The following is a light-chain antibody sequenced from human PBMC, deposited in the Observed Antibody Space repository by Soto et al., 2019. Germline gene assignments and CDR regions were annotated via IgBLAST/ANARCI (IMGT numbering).Light chain of an antibody. J-gene: IGKJ1*01. CDR3: QQYGSSPWT. Sequence: EIVLTQSPATLSLSPGERATLSCRASQSVNNFLAWYQQKPGQAPRLLIYDTSSRATGIPDRFSGSGSGTDFTLTISRLEPEDFAVYYCQQYGSSPWTFGQGTKVDI. CDR2: DTS. CDR1: QSVNNF. V-gene: IGKV3-20*01.